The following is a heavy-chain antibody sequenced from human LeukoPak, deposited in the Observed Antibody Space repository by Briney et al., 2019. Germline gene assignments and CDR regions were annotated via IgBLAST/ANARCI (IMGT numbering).Heavy chain of an antibody. V-gene: IGHV1-69*04. CDR3: AREPGGVRRYFDY. Sequence: SVKVSCKASGGNLGNYAISWVRQAPGQGLEWMGRIVPILGSTNFAQKFQDRLTIAADKATNTLYLELTNLRSDDTAVYYCAREPGGVRRYFDYWDQGTLVTVSS. CDR1: GGNLGNYA. D-gene: IGHD1-26*01. CDR2: IVPILGST. J-gene: IGHJ4*02.